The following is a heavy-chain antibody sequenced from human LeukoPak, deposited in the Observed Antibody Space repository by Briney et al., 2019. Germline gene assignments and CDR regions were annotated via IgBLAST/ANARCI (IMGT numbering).Heavy chain of an antibody. J-gene: IGHJ5*01. V-gene: IGHV3-23*01. CDR3: ARGAXGDYDS. CDR1: AFTFSSYA. CDR2: ISAGADST. Sequence: GGSLRLSCAASAFTFSSYAMSWVRQAPGKGLEWVSAISAGADSTYYADSVQGRFTISRDNSKNTLFLQMSGLRAEDTARNFCARGAXGDYDSWGQGXLVTVSS. D-gene: IGHD4-17*01.